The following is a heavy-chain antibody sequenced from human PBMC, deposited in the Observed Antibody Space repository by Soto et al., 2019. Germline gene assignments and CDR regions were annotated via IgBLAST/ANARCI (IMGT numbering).Heavy chain of an antibody. CDR3: ANTGGGLIDY. D-gene: IGHD1-1*01. Sequence: EVQLLESGGGLVQPGGSLRLSCAASGFSFDTYVMSWVRQAPGKGLEWVSRISGGADTIYYAESVKGRFTISRDSSKNTLYLQMNSLRAEDTGVYYCANTGGGLIDYWGQGSLVTVSS. V-gene: IGHV3-23*01. J-gene: IGHJ4*02. CDR1: GFSFDTYV. CDR2: ISGGADTI.